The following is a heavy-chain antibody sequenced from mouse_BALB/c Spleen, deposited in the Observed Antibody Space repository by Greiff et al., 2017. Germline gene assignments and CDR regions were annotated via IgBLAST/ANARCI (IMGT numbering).Heavy chain of an antibody. D-gene: IGHD2-4*01. CDR2: IWGDGST. Sequence: VKLMESGPGLVAPSQSLSITCTVSGFSLTGYGVNWVRQPPGKGLEWLGMIWGDGSTDYNSALKSRLSISKDNSKSQVFLKMNSLQTDDTARYYCARGYYDYAYAMDYWGQGTSVTVSS. CDR3: ARGYYDYAYAMDY. V-gene: IGHV2-6-7*01. CDR1: GFSLTGYG. J-gene: IGHJ4*01.